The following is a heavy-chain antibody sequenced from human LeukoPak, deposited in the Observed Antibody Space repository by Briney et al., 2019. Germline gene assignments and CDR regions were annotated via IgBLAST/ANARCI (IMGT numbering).Heavy chain of an antibody. CDR3: ASAYEYYYALTGAFDI. J-gene: IGHJ3*02. CDR1: GFTFSSYI. Sequence: PGGSLRLSCAASGFTFSSYIMNWVRQAPGKGLEWVSSISSSSSYIYYADSVKGRFTISRDNAKNSLYLQMNSLRAEDTAVYYCASAYEYYYALTGAFDIWGQGTMVTVSS. D-gene: IGHD3-10*01. V-gene: IGHV3-21*01. CDR2: ISSSSSYI.